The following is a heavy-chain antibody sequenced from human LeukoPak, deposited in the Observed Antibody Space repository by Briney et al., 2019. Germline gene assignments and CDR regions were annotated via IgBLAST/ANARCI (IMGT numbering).Heavy chain of an antibody. Sequence: GGSLRLSCAASGFTFSDHYMSWTRQAPGKGLVWVSRINSDGSSTTFADSVKGRFTISRDNAKNTLYLQMNSLRADDTAMYYCARDTGYSNYDYWGQGTLVTVSS. CDR3: ARDTGYSNYDY. CDR1: GFTFSDHY. D-gene: IGHD4-11*01. J-gene: IGHJ4*02. V-gene: IGHV3-74*01. CDR2: INSDGSST.